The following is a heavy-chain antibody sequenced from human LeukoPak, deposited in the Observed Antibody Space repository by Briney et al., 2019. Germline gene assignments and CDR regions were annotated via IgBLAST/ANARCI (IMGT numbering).Heavy chain of an antibody. Sequence: SETLSLTCAVYGGSFSGYYWSWIRQPPGKGLEWIGEINHSGSTNYNPSLKSRVTISVDTSKNQFSLKLSSVTAADTAVYYCARLITVGYYYYYGMDVWGQGTTVTVSS. CDR3: ARLITVGYYYYYGMDV. V-gene: IGHV4-34*01. CDR2: INHSGST. D-gene: IGHD3-16*01. J-gene: IGHJ6*02. CDR1: GGSFSGYY.